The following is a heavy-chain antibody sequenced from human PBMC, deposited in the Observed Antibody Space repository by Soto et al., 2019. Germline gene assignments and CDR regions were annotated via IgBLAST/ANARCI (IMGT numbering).Heavy chain of an antibody. J-gene: IGHJ3*02. CDR1: GFTFSSYA. V-gene: IGHV3-23*01. D-gene: IGHD3-22*01. Sequence: EVQLLESGGGLVQPGGSLRLSCADSGFTFSSYAMSWVRQAPGKGLEWVSAISGSGGSTYYADSVKGRFTISRDNSKNTLYLQMNSLRAEDTAVYYCAKDPYDRSGYPDDAFDIWGQGTMVTVSS. CDR3: AKDPYDRSGYPDDAFDI. CDR2: ISGSGGST.